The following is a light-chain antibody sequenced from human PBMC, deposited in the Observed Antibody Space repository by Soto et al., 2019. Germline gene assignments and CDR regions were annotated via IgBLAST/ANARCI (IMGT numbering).Light chain of an antibody. CDR2: EVN. Sequence: QSVRSHPASVSWSPGHSITISCTGTSSDIGSYNRVSWYQQPPGTAPKLIIYEVNNRPSGVPDRFSGSKSGNTASLTISGLQAEDQADYYCNSFTTSSTYVFGTGTKVTVL. J-gene: IGLJ1*01. V-gene: IGLV2-18*02. CDR1: SSDIGSYNR. CDR3: NSFTTSSTYV.